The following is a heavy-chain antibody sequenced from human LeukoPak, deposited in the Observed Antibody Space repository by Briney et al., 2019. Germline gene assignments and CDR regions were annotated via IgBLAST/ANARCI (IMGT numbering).Heavy chain of an antibody. J-gene: IGHJ2*01. CDR3: ARAGYCSSTSCYKNWYFDL. Sequence: SETLSLTCTVSGGSISSYYWSWIRQPPGKGLEWIGYIYYSGSTNYNPSLKSRVTISVDTSKNQFSLKLSSVTAADTAVYYCARAGYCSSTSCYKNWYFDLWGRGTLVTVSS. CDR1: GGSISSYY. V-gene: IGHV4-59*12. D-gene: IGHD2-2*02. CDR2: IYYSGST.